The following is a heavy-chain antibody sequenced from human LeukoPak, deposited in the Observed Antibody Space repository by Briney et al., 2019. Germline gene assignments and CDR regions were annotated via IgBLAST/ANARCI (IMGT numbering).Heavy chain of an antibody. CDR2: IFYSGTT. V-gene: IGHV4-59*08. CDR3: ARTYCSGGSCHFDY. J-gene: IGHJ4*02. D-gene: IGHD2-15*01. Sequence: SETLSLTCTVSGVSIRSYYWGWIRQPPGKGLEWVGYIFYSGTTDSIPSLKSRVTISVDTSKNQFSLKLSSVTAADTAVYYCARTYCSGGSCHFDYWGQGTLVTVSS. CDR1: GVSIRSYY.